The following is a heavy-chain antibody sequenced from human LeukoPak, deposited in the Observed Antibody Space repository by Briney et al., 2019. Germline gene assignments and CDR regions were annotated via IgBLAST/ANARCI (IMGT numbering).Heavy chain of an antibody. CDR1: GYSISSGYY. V-gene: IGHV4-38-2*02. D-gene: IGHD3-10*01. CDR3: ARDRGAEYYFDY. J-gene: IGHJ4*02. Sequence: SETLSLTCTVSGYSISSGYYWGWIRPPPGKGLEWIGSIYHSGSTYYNPSLKSRVTISVDTSKNQFSLKLSSVTAADTAVYYCARDRGAEYYFDYWGQGTLVTVSS. CDR2: IYHSGST.